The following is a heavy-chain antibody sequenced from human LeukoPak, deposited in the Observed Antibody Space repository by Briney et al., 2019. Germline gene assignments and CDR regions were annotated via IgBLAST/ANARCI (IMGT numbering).Heavy chain of an antibody. Sequence: GASVKVSCKASGYIFSGYYMHWLRQAPGQGLEWMGWINPNSGGTNYAQKFQGRVTMTRDTSISTAYMELSRLRSDDTAVYYCARDAYCSGGSCYPDYWGQGTLVTVSS. D-gene: IGHD2-15*01. CDR1: GYIFSGYY. CDR2: INPNSGGT. V-gene: IGHV1-2*02. CDR3: ARDAYCSGGSCYPDY. J-gene: IGHJ4*02.